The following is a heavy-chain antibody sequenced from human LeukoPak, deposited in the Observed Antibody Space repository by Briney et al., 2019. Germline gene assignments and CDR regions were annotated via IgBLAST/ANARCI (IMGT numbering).Heavy chain of an antibody. CDR3: VKDLYSIAAAGGAFDI. D-gene: IGHD6-13*01. J-gene: IGHJ3*02. Sequence: GGSLRLSCAASGFTFSSYAMSWVRQAPGKGLEYVSAISSNGGRTYYADSVKGRFTISRDNPKNTLYLQMSSLRAEDTAVYYCVKDLYSIAAAGGAFDIWGQGTMVTVSS. CDR1: GFTFSSYA. CDR2: ISSNGGRT. V-gene: IGHV3-64D*09.